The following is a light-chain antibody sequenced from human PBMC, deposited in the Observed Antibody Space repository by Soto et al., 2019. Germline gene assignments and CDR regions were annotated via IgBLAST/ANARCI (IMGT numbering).Light chain of an antibody. V-gene: IGKV3-20*01. CDR2: GAS. CDR3: QQYGSSPIT. Sequence: DIVLTQSPGTLSWSPGERATLSCRASQTVTSNYLVWYQQKPGQTPRLLIYGASSRATGIPDRFSGSGSGTDFTLTITGLEPADFAVYYCQQYGSSPITFGQGTRLEI. CDR1: QTVTSNY. J-gene: IGKJ5*01.